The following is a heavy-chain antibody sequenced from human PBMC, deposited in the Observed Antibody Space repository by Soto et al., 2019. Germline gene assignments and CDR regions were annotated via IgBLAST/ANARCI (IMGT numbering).Heavy chain of an antibody. CDR1: GFTFSSYG. CDR3: ARGLHYIEVASYYFDY. J-gene: IGHJ4*02. D-gene: IGHD6-19*01. CDR2: IWYDGSNK. V-gene: IGHV3-33*01. Sequence: GGSLRLSCAAYGFTFSSYGMHWVRQAPGKGLEWVAVIWYDGSNKYYADSVKGRFTISRDNSKNTLYLQMNSLRAEDTAVYYCARGLHYIEVASYYFDYWGQGTLVTVS.